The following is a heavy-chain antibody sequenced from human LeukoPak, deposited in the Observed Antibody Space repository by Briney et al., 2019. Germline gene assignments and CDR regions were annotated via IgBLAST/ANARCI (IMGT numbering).Heavy chain of an antibody. J-gene: IGHJ4*02. V-gene: IGHV3-48*03. CDR2: ISSSGSTI. CDR1: GFTFSSYE. Sequence: PGGSLRLSCAASGFTFSSYEMNWVRQAPGKGLEWVSYISSSGSTIYYADSVKGRFTISRDNAKNSLYLKMNSLRAEDTAVYYCARAAINIPGVRVSFDYWGQGTLVTVSS. D-gene: IGHD2-2*01. CDR3: ARAAINIPGVRVSFDY.